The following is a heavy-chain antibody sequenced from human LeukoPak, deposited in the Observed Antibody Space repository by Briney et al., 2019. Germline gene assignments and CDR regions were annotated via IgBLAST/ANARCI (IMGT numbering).Heavy chain of an antibody. V-gene: IGHV1-2*04. J-gene: IGHJ2*01. CDR3: ARGGRTQAVAGRVWYFDL. CDR1: GYTFTGYY. D-gene: IGHD6-19*01. CDR2: INPNSGGT. Sequence: GASVKVSCKASGYTFTGYYMHWVRQAPGQGLEWMGWINPNSGGTNYAQKFQGWVTMTRDTSISTAYMELSRLRSDDTAVYYCARGGRTQAVAGRVWYFDLWGRGTLVTVSS.